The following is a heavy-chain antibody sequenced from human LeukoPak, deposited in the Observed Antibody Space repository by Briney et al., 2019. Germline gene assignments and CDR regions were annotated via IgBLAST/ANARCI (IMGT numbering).Heavy chain of an antibody. CDR2: ISGSGGST. J-gene: IGHJ4*02. D-gene: IGHD3-10*01. Sequence: PGGSLRLSCAASGFTFSSYAMSWVRQAPGKGLEWVSAISGSGGSTYYADSVKGRFTISRDNSKNTLYLQMNSLRAEDTAVYYCARTGGSGSEIYDAFDYWGQGTLVTVSS. CDR3: ARTGGSGSEIYDAFDY. V-gene: IGHV3-23*01. CDR1: GFTFSSYA.